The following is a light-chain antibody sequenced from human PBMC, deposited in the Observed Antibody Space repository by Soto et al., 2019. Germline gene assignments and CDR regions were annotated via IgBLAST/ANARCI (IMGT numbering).Light chain of an antibody. CDR1: QSISSY. Sequence: DIQMTQSPSSLSASVGDRVTITCRASQSISSYLNWYQQKPGKAPKVLIYAASSLQSGVPSRFSGSGSGTDFTLTISSLQREDSAAYYCQQSNSTPWTFGQGTKVDIK. CDR2: AAS. V-gene: IGKV1-39*01. CDR3: QQSNSTPWT. J-gene: IGKJ1*01.